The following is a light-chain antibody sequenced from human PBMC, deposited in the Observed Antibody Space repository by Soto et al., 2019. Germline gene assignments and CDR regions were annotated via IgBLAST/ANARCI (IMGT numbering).Light chain of an antibody. CDR1: QSVSSSY. J-gene: IGKJ5*01. CDR2: DAS. V-gene: IGKV3D-20*01. CDR3: QQYGSSPIT. Sequence: EIILTQSPATLSLSPGERDTFSCGASQSVSSSYVAWYQHRPGLAPRLLIHDASSRATGIPDRFSGTKSGTDFTLTIRGLEPEDAAVYYCQQYGSSPITVGQGTRLEIK.